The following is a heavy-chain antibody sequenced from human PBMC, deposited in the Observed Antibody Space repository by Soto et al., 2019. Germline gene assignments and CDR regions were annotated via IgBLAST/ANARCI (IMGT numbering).Heavy chain of an antibody. CDR2: TYYSGVS. CDR1: GGSVNSGGFY. Sequence: QVQLQESGPGLMKPSETLSLTCTVSGGSVNSGGFYWSWLRQPPGKGLELIGHTYYSGVSNHDTSLTSRVTISLDTSNNQFSLKLSSVTAADTAVYYCARYVSWGYFDYWGQGTLVTVSS. CDR3: ARYVSWGYFDY. V-gene: IGHV4-61*08. D-gene: IGHD3-10*02. J-gene: IGHJ4*02.